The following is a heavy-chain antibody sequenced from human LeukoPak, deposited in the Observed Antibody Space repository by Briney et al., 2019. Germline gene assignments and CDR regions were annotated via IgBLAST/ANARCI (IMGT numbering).Heavy chain of an antibody. CDR3: AKELYGNPSGY. V-gene: IGHV3-23*01. CDR1: GFTFSSYA. CDR2: ISGDGGTI. Sequence: AGGSLRLSCAASGFTFSSYAMHWVRQAPGKGLEWVSAISGDGGTISYAASVRGRFTISRDNAKNTLFLQMSSLRAGDTALYYCAKELYGNPSGYWGQGTRVTVSS. J-gene: IGHJ4*02. D-gene: IGHD2-8*01.